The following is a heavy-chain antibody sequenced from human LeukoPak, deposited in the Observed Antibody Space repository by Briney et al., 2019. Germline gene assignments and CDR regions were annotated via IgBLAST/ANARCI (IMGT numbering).Heavy chain of an antibody. D-gene: IGHD3-3*01. V-gene: IGHV4-4*07. CDR2: IYISGST. CDR1: GGSISSYY. Sequence: SETLSLTCTVSGGSISSYYWSWIRQPAGKGLEWIGRIYISGSTNYNPSLKSRVTMSVDTSKNQFSLKLSSVTAADTAMYYCAREATIFGVVTTLDYWGQGTLVTVSS. J-gene: IGHJ4*02. CDR3: AREATIFGVVTTLDY.